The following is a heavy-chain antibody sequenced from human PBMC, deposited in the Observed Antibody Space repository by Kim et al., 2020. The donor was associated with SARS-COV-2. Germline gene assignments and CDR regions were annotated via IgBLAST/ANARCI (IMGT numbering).Heavy chain of an antibody. Sequence: ASVKVSCKASGYTFTGYYMHWVRQAPGQGLEWMGWINPNSGGTNYAQKFQGWVTMTRDTSISTAYMELSRLRSDDTAVYYCAREYCSSTSCYLGNWFDPWGQGTLVTVSS. V-gene: IGHV1-2*04. CDR3: AREYCSSTSCYLGNWFDP. CDR2: INPNSGGT. D-gene: IGHD2-2*01. CDR1: GYTFTGYY. J-gene: IGHJ5*02.